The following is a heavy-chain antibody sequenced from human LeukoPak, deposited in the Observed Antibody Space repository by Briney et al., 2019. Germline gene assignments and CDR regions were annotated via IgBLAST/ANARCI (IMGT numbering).Heavy chain of an antibody. V-gene: IGHV3-7*01. CDR3: AREDWNYRFDP. Sequence: GGSLRLSCAASGFTFSSYWMSWVRQAPGKGLEWVANIKQDGSEKYYVDSVKGRFTISRDNAKNSLYLQRNSLRAEDTAVYYCAREDWNYRFDPWGQGTLVTVSS. CDR2: IKQDGSEK. CDR1: GFTFSSYW. J-gene: IGHJ5*02. D-gene: IGHD1-7*01.